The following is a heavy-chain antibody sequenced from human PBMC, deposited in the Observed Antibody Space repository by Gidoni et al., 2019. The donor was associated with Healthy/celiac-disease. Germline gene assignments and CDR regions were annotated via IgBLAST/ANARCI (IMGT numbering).Heavy chain of an antibody. Sequence: EVPLVESGGGLVQPGGSLRLSCAASGFPFSSYEMNWVRKAPGKGLGWVSYISSSGSTIYYADSVKGRFTISRDNAKNSLYLQMNSLRAEDTAVYYCARGAVVPATFDYWGQGTLVTVSS. V-gene: IGHV3-48*03. CDR2: ISSSGSTI. J-gene: IGHJ4*02. D-gene: IGHD2-2*01. CDR3: ARGAVVPATFDY. CDR1: GFPFSSYE.